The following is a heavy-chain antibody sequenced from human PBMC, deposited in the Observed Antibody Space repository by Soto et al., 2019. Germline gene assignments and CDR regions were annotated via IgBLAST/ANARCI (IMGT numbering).Heavy chain of an antibody. CDR1: GYSFTSYW. J-gene: IGHJ6*02. CDR3: ARPYEYYDSSGYYV. Sequence: PGESLKISCKGSGYSFTSYWISWVRQMPGRGLEWMGRIDPSDSYTNYSPSFQGHVTISADKSISTAYLQWSSLKASDTAMYYCARPYEYYDSSGYYVWGQGTTVTVSS. CDR2: IDPSDSYT. D-gene: IGHD3-22*01. V-gene: IGHV5-10-1*01.